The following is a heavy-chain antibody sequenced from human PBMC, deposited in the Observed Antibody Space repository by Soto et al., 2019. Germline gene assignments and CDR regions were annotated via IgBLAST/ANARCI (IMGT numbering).Heavy chain of an antibody. CDR3: ASPLSDFWSGLGDAFDI. V-gene: IGHV3-48*01. CDR1: GFTFSNYG. J-gene: IGHJ3*02. D-gene: IGHD3-3*01. Sequence: GGSLRLSCAVSGFTFSNYGMNWVRQAPGKGLEWVSYISSSSTNIYYADSVKGRFTISRDNADNSLYLQMNSLRAEDTAVYYCASPLSDFWSGLGDAFDIWGQGTMVTVSS. CDR2: ISSSSTNI.